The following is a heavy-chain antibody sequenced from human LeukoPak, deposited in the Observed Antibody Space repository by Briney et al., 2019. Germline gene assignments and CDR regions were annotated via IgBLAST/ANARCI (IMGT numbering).Heavy chain of an antibody. CDR3: ARDKGIAVAGTGYAFDI. Sequence: GGSLRLSCAASGFTFSSYGMQWVRQAPGKGLEWVAVIWYDGSNKYYADSVKGRFTISRDNSKNTLYLQMNSLRAEDTAVYYCARDKGIAVAGTGYAFDIWGQGTMVTVSS. V-gene: IGHV3-33*01. J-gene: IGHJ3*02. CDR2: IWYDGSNK. D-gene: IGHD6-19*01. CDR1: GFTFSSYG.